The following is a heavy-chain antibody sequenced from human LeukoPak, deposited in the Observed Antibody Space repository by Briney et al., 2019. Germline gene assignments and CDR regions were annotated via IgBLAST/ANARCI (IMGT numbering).Heavy chain of an antibody. J-gene: IGHJ3*02. CDR3: ARATYDSSAVDAFDI. V-gene: IGHV3-11*01. D-gene: IGHD3-22*01. Sequence: PGGSLRLSCAASGFTFRDYFMSWIRQAPGKGLEWVAYTNTAGNTIYYADSMKGRFTISRDNAKNSLYLQMNTLRAEDTAVYYCARATYDSSAVDAFDIWAKGQWSPSLQ. CDR1: GFTFRDYF. CDR2: TNTAGNTI.